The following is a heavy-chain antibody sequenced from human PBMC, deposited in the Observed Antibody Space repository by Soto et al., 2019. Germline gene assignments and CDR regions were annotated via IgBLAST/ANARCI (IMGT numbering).Heavy chain of an antibody. J-gene: IGHJ6*02. CDR3: ATTLEYSSSLLSGMDV. V-gene: IGHV1-46*01. Sequence: GASVKVSCKASGYTFISYYMHWVRQAPGQGLEWMGIINPSGGSTSYAQKFQGRVTMTRDTSTSTVYMELSSLRSEDTAVYYCATTLEYSSSLLSGMDVWGQGTTVTVSS. CDR2: INPSGGST. CDR1: GYTFISYY. D-gene: IGHD6-6*01.